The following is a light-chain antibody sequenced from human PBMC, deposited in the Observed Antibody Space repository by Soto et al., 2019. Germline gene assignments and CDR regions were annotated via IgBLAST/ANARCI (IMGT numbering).Light chain of an antibody. CDR2: DVS. Sequence: QSALTQPRSVSGSPGQSVTISCTGSSSDVGGYNYVPWYQHHPGKAPKLMIYDVSRRPSGVPDRFSGSKSGNTASLTISGLQAEDEADYYCCSNAGSYTWIFGGGTKVTVL. CDR1: SSDVGGYNY. J-gene: IGLJ2*01. V-gene: IGLV2-11*01. CDR3: CSNAGSYTWI.